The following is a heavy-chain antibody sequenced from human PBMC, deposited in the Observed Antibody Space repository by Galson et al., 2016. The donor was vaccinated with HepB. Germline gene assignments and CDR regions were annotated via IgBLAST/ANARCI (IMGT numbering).Heavy chain of an antibody. Sequence: SLRLSCAASGFTFSSYWMNWVRQAPGKGLEWVANIKQDGSDNYYVGSLKGRFTISRDNTKNSLYLQMNSLRAEDTAVYYCAKAASGCYHSFDYWGQGTLVTVSA. CDR1: GFTFSSYW. CDR2: IKQDGSDN. D-gene: IGHD6-19*01. CDR3: AKAASGCYHSFDY. J-gene: IGHJ4*02. V-gene: IGHV3-7*05.